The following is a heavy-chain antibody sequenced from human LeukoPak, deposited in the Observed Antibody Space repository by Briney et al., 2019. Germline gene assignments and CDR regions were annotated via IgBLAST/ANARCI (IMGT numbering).Heavy chain of an antibody. D-gene: IGHD3-10*01. J-gene: IGHJ4*02. CDR2: INPNSGGT. V-gene: IGHV1-2*02. CDR1: GYTFTGYY. Sequence: ASVKVSCKASGYTFTGYYMHWVRQAPGQGLEWMGWINPNSGGTNYAQKFQGRVTMTRDTSISTAYMELSRLRSDDTAVYYCARHVDGSGSSPPDYWGQGTLVTVSS. CDR3: ARHVDGSGSSPPDY.